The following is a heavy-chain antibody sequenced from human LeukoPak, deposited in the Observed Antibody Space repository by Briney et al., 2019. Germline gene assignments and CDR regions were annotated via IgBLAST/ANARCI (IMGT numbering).Heavy chain of an antibody. V-gene: IGHV3-11*01. CDR1: GFTFSDYY. J-gene: IGHJ4*02. Sequence: GGSLRLSCAASGFTFSDYYMSWIRQAPGKGLEWVSYISSSGSTIYYADSVKGRFTISRDNSKNTVRLQMNSLRADDTAVYFCARRYCTSTSCYNFDYWGQGTLVTVSS. CDR2: ISSSGSTI. CDR3: ARRYCTSTSCYNFDY. D-gene: IGHD2-2*01.